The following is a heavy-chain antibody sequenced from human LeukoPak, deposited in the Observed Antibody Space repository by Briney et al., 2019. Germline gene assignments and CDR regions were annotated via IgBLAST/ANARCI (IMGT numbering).Heavy chain of an antibody. CDR2: IYWDDDK. Sequence: SGPTLVNPTQTLTLTCSFSGFSHSPTVVGVTWIRQPPGKALEWLALIYWDDDKRYSPSLETRLTITKDTSKNQVVLTMTNMDPVDTATYFCAHRPGRGIPAAHWGQGTLVTVFS. V-gene: IGHV2-5*02. J-gene: IGHJ4*02. D-gene: IGHD2-21*01. CDR1: GFSHSPTVVG. CDR3: AHRPGRGIPAAH.